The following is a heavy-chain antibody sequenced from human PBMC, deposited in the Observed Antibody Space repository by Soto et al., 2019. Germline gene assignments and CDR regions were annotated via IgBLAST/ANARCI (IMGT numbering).Heavy chain of an antibody. Sequence: SETLSLTCAVYGGSFSGYYWRWIRQPPGKGLEWIGEINHSGSTNYNPSLKSRVTISVDTSKQQFSLELSSVTAADTAVYYCARALQLRRFYPYYGMDVSGQGTTVTVSS. D-gene: IGHD4-17*01. CDR3: ARALQLRRFYPYYGMDV. J-gene: IGHJ6*02. V-gene: IGHV4-34*01. CDR1: GGSFSGYY. CDR2: INHSGST.